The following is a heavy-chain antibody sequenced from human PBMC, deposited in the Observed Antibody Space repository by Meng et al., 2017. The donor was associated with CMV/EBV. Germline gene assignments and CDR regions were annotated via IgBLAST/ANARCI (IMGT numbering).Heavy chain of an antibody. CDR3: ARDPYGTTVTTGDFQH. V-gene: IGHV3-21*01. D-gene: IGHD4-17*01. CDR2: ISSSSSYI. J-gene: IGHJ1*01. CDR1: GFTFDDYA. Sequence: GGSLRLSCAASGFTFDDYAMHWVRQAPGKGLEWVSSISSSSSYIYYADSVKGRFTISRDNAKNSLYLQMNSLRAEDTAVYYCARDPYGTTVTTGDFQHWGQGTLVTVSS.